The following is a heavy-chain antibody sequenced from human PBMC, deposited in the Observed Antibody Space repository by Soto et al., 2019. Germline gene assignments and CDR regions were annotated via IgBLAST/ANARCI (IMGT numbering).Heavy chain of an antibody. J-gene: IGHJ5*02. V-gene: IGHV4-31*03. CDR3: ARSVSP. CDR2: IYYSGST. Sequence: SETLSLTCTVCGGCISRGGYYWTCIRQHPGKGLEWIGYIYYSGSTYYNPSLKSRVTISVDTSKNQFSLKLSSVTAADTAVYYCARSVSPWGQGTLLTVSS. CDR1: GGCISRGGYY.